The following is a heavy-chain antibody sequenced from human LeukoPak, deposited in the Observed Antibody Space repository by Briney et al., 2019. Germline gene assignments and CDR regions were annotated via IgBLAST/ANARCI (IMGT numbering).Heavy chain of an antibody. CDR3: ARRPYYYDSRDTGQLYY. CDR2: IYYSGST. Sequence: SETLSLTCTVSGGSISSSSYYWGWIRQPPGKGLEWIGSIYYSGSTYYNPSLKSRVTISVDTSKNQFSLKLNSVTAADTAVCYYARRPYYYDSRDTGQLYYWGQGTLVTVSS. J-gene: IGHJ4*02. V-gene: IGHV4-39*01. D-gene: IGHD3-22*01. CDR1: GGSISSSSYY.